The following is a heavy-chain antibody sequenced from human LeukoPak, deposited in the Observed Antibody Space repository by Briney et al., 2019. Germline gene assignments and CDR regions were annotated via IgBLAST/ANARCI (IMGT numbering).Heavy chain of an antibody. CDR3: ARELSWSGRDY. CDR1: EFVFSDYY. V-gene: IGHV3-11*04. Sequence: GGSLRLSCAASEFVFSDYYMSWIRQAPGKGLEWVSYISDSGSTIYYADSVKGRFTISRDNFKNSLYLQMNGLRDEDTAVYYCARELSWSGRDYWGQGTLVTVSS. CDR2: ISDSGSTI. J-gene: IGHJ4*02. D-gene: IGHD3-3*01.